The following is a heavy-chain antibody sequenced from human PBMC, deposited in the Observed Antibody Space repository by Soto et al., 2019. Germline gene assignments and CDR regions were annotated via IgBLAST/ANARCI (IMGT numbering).Heavy chain of an antibody. V-gene: IGHV4-39*01. CDR2: IYSGGNT. Sequence: QLQVQESGPGQVKPSQTLSLTCTVSGGSITSHHYYWGWIRQPPGKGLEWIGSIYSGGNTYYNPSLRSRLTIFVDTAKNLISLKLNSVTAADSAIYYCGSGPTTTWIDYWGLGTQVSVSS. CDR3: GSGPTTTWIDY. D-gene: IGHD2-2*01. CDR1: GGSITSHHYY. J-gene: IGHJ4*02.